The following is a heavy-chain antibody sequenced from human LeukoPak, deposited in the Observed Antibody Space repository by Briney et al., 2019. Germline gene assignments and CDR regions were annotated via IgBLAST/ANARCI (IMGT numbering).Heavy chain of an antibody. Sequence: GGSLRLSCAASGFTFSNYNMHWVRQAPGKGLEYVSAITSNGGSTYYANSVKSRFTISRDNSKNTLYLQMGSLRAEDMAVYYCATAHISGYYDYWGQGTLVTVSS. V-gene: IGHV3-64*01. CDR2: ITSNGGST. CDR3: ATAHISGYYDY. CDR1: GFTFSNYN. J-gene: IGHJ4*02. D-gene: IGHD6-19*01.